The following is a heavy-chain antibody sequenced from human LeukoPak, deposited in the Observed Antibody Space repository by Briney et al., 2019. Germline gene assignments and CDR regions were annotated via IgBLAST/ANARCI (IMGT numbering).Heavy chain of an antibody. CDR3: ARAGGPYYGDYVEVYYFDY. J-gene: IGHJ4*02. CDR2: ISAYNGNT. V-gene: IGHV1-18*01. CDR1: GYTFTSYG. Sequence: GASVKVSCKASGYTFTSYGISWVRQAPGQGLEWMGWISAYNGNTNYAQKLQGRVTMTTDTSTSTAHMELRSLRSDDTAVYYCARAGGPYYGDYVEVYYFDYWGQGTLVTVSS. D-gene: IGHD4-17*01.